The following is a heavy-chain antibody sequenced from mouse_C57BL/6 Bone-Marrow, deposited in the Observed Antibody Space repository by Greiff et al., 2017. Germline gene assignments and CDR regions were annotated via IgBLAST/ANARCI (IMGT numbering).Heavy chain of an antibody. CDR3: ASLCY. CDR1: GYTFTSYW. D-gene: IGHD6-2*01. Sequence: QVQLKQPGAELVRPGTSVKLSCKASGYTFTSYWMHWVKQRPVQGLEWIGVIDPSDSYTNYNQKFKGKATLTVDASSRTAYMQLSSLTSEDSAVYYCASLCYWGQGTTLTVSS. J-gene: IGHJ2*01. V-gene: IGHV1-59*01. CDR2: IDPSDSYT.